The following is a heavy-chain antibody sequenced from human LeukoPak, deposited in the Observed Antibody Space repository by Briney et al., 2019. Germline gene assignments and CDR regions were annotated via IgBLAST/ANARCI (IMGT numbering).Heavy chain of an antibody. CDR1: GFTFSSYG. CDR2: IWYDGSNK. CDR3: ARDRLTMIPIYYFDY. Sequence: GRSLRLSCAASGFTFSSYGMHWVRQAPGKGLEWVAVIWYDGSNKYYADSVKGRFAISRDNSKKTLYLQVNSLRGEDTAVYYCARDRLTMIPIYYFDYWGQGTLVTVSS. D-gene: IGHD3-22*01. J-gene: IGHJ4*02. V-gene: IGHV3-33*01.